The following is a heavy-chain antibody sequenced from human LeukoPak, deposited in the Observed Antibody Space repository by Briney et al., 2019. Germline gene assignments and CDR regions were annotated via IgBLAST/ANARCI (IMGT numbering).Heavy chain of an antibody. J-gene: IGHJ5*02. CDR3: ARETISEEYCSGGSCYSYWFDP. D-gene: IGHD2-15*01. Sequence: GGSLRLSCAASGFTFSSYAMHWVRQAPGKGLEWVAVIYSGGSTYYADSVKGRFTISRDNSKNTLYLQMNSLRAEDTAVYYCARETISEEYCSGGSCYSYWFDPWGQGTLVTVSS. CDR2: IYSGGST. CDR1: GFTFSSYA. V-gene: IGHV3-53*01.